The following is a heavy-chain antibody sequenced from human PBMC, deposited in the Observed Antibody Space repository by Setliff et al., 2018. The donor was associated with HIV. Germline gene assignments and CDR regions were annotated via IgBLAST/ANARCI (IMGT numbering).Heavy chain of an antibody. CDR3: ARLRAAGTVHYFDP. CDR2: IYYGGTT. J-gene: IGHJ5*02. V-gene: IGHV4-39*01. D-gene: IGHD6-13*01. Sequence: PSETLSLTCTVSGGSIRSIYYFWGWIRQPPGKGLEWLGNIGNIYYGGTTYYNPSLKGRITISVFTSSQQLSLTLTSVTPADTAVYYCARLRAAGTVHYFDPWGQGTQVTVSS. CDR1: GGSIRSIYYF.